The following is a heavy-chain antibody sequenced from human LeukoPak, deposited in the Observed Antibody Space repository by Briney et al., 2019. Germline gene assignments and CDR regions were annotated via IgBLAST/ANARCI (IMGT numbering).Heavy chain of an antibody. CDR1: RFTFSTYW. CDR2: INGDGSIT. D-gene: IGHD2-8*02. CDR3: ARDLLGP. Sequence: PGGSLRLSCAASRFTFSTYWMHWVRQAPRKGLVWVSRINGDGSITNYADSVKGRFTISRDNAKNTLYLQMNSLRAEDTAVYYCARDLLGPWGQGTLVTVSS. J-gene: IGHJ5*02. V-gene: IGHV3-74*01.